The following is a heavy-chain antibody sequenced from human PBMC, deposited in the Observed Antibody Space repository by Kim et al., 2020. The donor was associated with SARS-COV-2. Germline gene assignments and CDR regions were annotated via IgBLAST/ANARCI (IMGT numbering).Heavy chain of an antibody. CDR2: FDPEDGET. J-gene: IGHJ4*02. CDR1: GYTLTELS. CDR3: ATNSRFLEWLLETLFDY. D-gene: IGHD3-3*01. V-gene: IGHV1-24*01. Sequence: ASVKVSCKVSGYTLTELSMHWVRQAPGKGLEWMGGFDPEDGETIYAQKFQGRVTMTEDTSTDTAYMELSSLRSEDTAVYYCATNSRFLEWLLETLFDYWGQGTLVTVSS.